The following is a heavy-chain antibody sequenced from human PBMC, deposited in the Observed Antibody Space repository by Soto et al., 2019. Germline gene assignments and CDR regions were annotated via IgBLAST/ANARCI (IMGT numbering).Heavy chain of an antibody. J-gene: IGHJ3*01. CDR1: GFTFNYYW. CDR2: IHSDGSTT. Sequence: EVQLVESEGGLVQRGGSLRLSCAASGFTFNYYWMHWVRQAPGQGLVWVSHIHSDGSTTTYADSVKGRFTISRDNAKNTLYLKMNSLRAEDTAVYYCVRGDTGGFDRWGQGTTVTVSS. V-gene: IGHV3-74*01. D-gene: IGHD2-21*02. CDR3: VRGDTGGFDR.